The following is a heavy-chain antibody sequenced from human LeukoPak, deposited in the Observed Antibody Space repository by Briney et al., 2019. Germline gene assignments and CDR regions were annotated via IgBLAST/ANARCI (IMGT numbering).Heavy chain of an antibody. D-gene: IGHD3-22*01. J-gene: IGHJ4*02. Sequence: ASVKVSCKASGYTFTGYYMHWVRQAPGQGLEWMGWINPNSGGTNYAQKFQGRVTMTRDTSISTAYMELSRLRSDDTAVYYCARVGSLADSSAFLDYWGQGTLVTVSS. CDR2: INPNSGGT. CDR1: GYTFTGYY. V-gene: IGHV1-2*02. CDR3: ARVGSLADSSAFLDY.